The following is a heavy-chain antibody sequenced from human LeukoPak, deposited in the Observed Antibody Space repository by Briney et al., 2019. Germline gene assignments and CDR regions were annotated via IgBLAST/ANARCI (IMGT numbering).Heavy chain of an antibody. D-gene: IGHD3-10*01. V-gene: IGHV3-21*01. CDR1: GFTFSSYS. CDR2: ISSSSSYI. CDR3: ARGGTMVRGVGLDP. J-gene: IGHJ5*02. Sequence: TGGSLRLSCAASGFTFSSYSMNWVRQAPGKGLEWVSSISSSSSYIYYADSVKGRFTISRDNAKNSLYLQMNSLRAEDTAVYYCARGGTMVRGVGLDPWGQGTLVTVSS.